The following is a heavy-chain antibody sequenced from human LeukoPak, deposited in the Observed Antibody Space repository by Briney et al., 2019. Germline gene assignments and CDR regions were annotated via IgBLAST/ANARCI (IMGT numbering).Heavy chain of an antibody. V-gene: IGHV3-30*02. CDR3: AKAIAAAGPGEQGHKEYFQH. CDR2: IRYDGSNK. CDR1: GFTFSSYG. Sequence: GGSLRLSCAASGFTFSSYGMHWVRQAPGKGLEWVAFIRYDGSNKYYADSVKGRFTISRDNSKNTLYLQMNSLRAEDTAVYYCAKAIAAAGPGEQGHKEYFQHWGQGTLVTVSS. J-gene: IGHJ1*01. D-gene: IGHD6-13*01.